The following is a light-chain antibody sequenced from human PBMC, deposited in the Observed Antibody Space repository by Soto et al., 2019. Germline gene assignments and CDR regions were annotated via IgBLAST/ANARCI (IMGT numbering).Light chain of an antibody. V-gene: IGKV3-20*01. CDR2: GAS. Sequence: IVLTQSPVTLSFSPSERATLSCRAGQSVSSSYLALYQQKPGQAPRLLIYGASSRATGIPDRFSGSGSGTDFTLTISRLEPEDFAVYYCQQYGSAFGQGTKVEIK. CDR3: QQYGSA. J-gene: IGKJ1*01. CDR1: QSVSSSY.